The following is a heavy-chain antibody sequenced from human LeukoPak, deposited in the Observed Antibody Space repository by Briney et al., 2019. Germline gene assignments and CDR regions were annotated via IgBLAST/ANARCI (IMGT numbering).Heavy chain of an antibody. CDR1: GFTFSSYA. V-gene: IGHV3-7*01. CDR2: IKQDGSEK. Sequence: LPGGSLRLSCAASGFTFSSYAMSWVRQAPGKGLEWVANIKQDGSEKYYVDSVKGRFTISRDNAKNSLFLQMNSLRAEDTAVYYCARDRMVANPLWVFDYWGQGTLVTVSS. J-gene: IGHJ4*02. CDR3: ARDRMVANPLWVFDY. D-gene: IGHD4-23*01.